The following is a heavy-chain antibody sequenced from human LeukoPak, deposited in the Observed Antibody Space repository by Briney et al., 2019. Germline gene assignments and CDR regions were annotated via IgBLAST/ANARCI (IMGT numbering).Heavy chain of an antibody. D-gene: IGHD6-19*01. V-gene: IGHV1-18*01. Sequence: ASVKVSCTASGYTFTSYGISWVRQAPEQGLEWMGWISAYNGNTNYAQKLQGRVTMTTDTSTSTAYMELRSLRSDDTAVYYCAREDGFRSGWFGDFDYWGQGTLVTVSS. CDR1: GYTFTSYG. J-gene: IGHJ4*02. CDR3: AREDGFRSGWFGDFDY. CDR2: ISAYNGNT.